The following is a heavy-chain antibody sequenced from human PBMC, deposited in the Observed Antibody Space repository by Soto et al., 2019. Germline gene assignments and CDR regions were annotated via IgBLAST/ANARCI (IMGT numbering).Heavy chain of an antibody. D-gene: IGHD4-17*01. CDR3: ARDPSTGLFDY. Sequence: QVQLVQSGGDVKKPGASVKVSCWASGYILTSYGISWVRQAPGQGLEWMGWINGDNGNINYAQNLQGRLTMTRDTSTSTVDMELRSLRSDDTAVYYCARDPSTGLFDYWGQGTLVTVSS. CDR1: GYILTSYG. V-gene: IGHV1-18*04. CDR2: INGDNGNI. J-gene: IGHJ4*02.